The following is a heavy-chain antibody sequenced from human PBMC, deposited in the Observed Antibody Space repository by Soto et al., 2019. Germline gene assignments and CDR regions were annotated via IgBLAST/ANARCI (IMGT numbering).Heavy chain of an antibody. Sequence: QVQLMQSGAEVKKPGSSVKVSCKASGGTFSTSAISWVRQAPGEGLEWVGGIMPIFATPDYAQKFQGRVTSSADESTATAYLDLTSLTTDDTAVYYCARDKDRQQLGGNYYYILDVWGQGTAITVSS. V-gene: IGHV1-69*12. CDR3: ARDKDRQQLGGNYYYILDV. D-gene: IGHD3-3*02. J-gene: IGHJ6*02. CDR1: GGTFSTSA. CDR2: IMPIFATP.